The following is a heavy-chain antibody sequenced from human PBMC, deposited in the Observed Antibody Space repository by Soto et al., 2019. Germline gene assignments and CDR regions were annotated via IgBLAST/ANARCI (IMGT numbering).Heavy chain of an antibody. Sequence: RLRRTMSLTCAVSGGSISSSNWWSWVRQPPGKGLEWIGEIYHSGSTNYNPSLKSRVTISVDESNNQFSLELTSVTAADTAVYYCARDAPGSGFDPWGQGTLVTVSS. CDR3: ARDAPGSGFDP. CDR2: IYHSGST. CDR1: GGSISSSNW. V-gene: IGHV4-4*02. J-gene: IGHJ5*02.